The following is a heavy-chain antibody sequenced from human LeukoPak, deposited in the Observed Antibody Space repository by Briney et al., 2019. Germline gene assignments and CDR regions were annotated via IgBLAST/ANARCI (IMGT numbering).Heavy chain of an antibody. Sequence: GGSLRLSCAASGFTFSSYSMNWVRQAPGKGLEWVSYISSSSSTIYYADSVKGRFTISRDNAKNSLYLQMNSLRAEDTAVYYCAKEYLTTYYYDSSGYFPFDYWGQGTLVTVSS. J-gene: IGHJ4*02. D-gene: IGHD3-22*01. CDR3: AKEYLTTYYYDSSGYFPFDY. V-gene: IGHV3-48*04. CDR1: GFTFSSYS. CDR2: ISSSSSTI.